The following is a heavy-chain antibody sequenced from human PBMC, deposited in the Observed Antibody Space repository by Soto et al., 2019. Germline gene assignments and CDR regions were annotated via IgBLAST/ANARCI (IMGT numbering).Heavy chain of an antibody. V-gene: IGHV1-18*01. CDR1: GDTVTKYG. D-gene: IGHD6-19*01. J-gene: IGHJ4*02. Sequence: QVQLVQSGGEVKKPGASVKVSCKASGDTVTKYGISWVRQAPGQGLEWLGWISFYNGHTNYALKLQDRITFTTDTSTSTECMELTSLTSDDTAVYYCASATSIAVAGTETWGQGTLVIVSS. CDR3: ASATSIAVAGTET. CDR2: ISFYNGHT.